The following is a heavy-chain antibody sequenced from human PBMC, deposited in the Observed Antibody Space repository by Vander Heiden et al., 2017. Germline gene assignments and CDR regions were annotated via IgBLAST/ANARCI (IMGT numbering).Heavy chain of an antibody. CDR1: GYTSSTYP. Sequence: EVQLLESGGTLVQPGGSLSISCTASGYTSSTYPMSWVRQAPGKGLEWVSAISQTGCDTYYADSAKGRFTISRDNSKNTVYLQMNSLRAEDTAVYYCAKDSGGYLLTYYYYGMDVWGQGTTVTVS. CDR2: ISQTGCDT. CDR3: AKDSGGYLLTYYYYGMDV. J-gene: IGHJ6*02. V-gene: IGHV3-23*01. D-gene: IGHD3-10*01.